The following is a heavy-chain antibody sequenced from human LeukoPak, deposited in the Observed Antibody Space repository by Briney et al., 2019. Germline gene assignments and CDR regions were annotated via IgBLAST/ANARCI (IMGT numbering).Heavy chain of an antibody. D-gene: IGHD3-22*01. Sequence: GGSLRLSCAASGFTFSSYEMNWVRQAPGKGLEWVSVIYSGGNTYYADSVKGRFTISRDNSKNTMYLQMNSLRAEDTAVYYCARVDSSGYYKNYFDYWGQGTLVTVSS. J-gene: IGHJ4*02. CDR2: IYSGGNT. CDR3: ARVDSSGYYKNYFDY. V-gene: IGHV3-53*01. CDR1: GFTFSSYE.